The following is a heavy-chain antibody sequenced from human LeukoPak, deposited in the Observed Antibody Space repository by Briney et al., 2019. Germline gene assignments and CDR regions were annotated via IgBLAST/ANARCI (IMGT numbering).Heavy chain of an antibody. Sequence: GGSLRLSCAASGFTFDDYAMHWVRQAPGKGLEWVSGISWNSGSIGYADSVKGRFTISRDNAKNSLYLQMNSLRAEDTALYYCASTLLGITMIVAVIFGYWGQGTLVTVSS. CDR1: GFTFDDYA. CDR2: ISWNSGSI. D-gene: IGHD3-22*01. V-gene: IGHV3-9*01. CDR3: ASTLLGITMIVAVIFGY. J-gene: IGHJ4*02.